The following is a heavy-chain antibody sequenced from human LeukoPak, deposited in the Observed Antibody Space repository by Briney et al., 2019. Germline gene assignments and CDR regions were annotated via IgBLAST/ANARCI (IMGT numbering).Heavy chain of an antibody. D-gene: IGHD2-2*01. V-gene: IGHV4-39*07. CDR1: GGSISSYY. CDR3: ARSGCSTTNCPRNNWLDP. Sequence: SETLSLTCTVSGGSISSYYWGWIRQPPGKGLEWIGGIYYGGSTYYTPSLKSRVTISLDTSKNQFSLKLNSVTAADTAVYYCARSGCSTTNCPRNNWLDPWGQGTLVTVSS. CDR2: IYYGGST. J-gene: IGHJ5*02.